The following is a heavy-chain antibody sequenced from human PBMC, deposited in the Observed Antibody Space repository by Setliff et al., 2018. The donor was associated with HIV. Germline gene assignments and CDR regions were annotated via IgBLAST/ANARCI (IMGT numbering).Heavy chain of an antibody. CDR1: GITFGNAW. Sequence: LRLSCAVSGITFGNAWMSWVRQAPGKGLEWVGRIKSKADGGATDYAAPVKGRFSIPRDDSKNMLYLQMNSLETEDTAVYYCTTDLIIRGVIIDGALRWGQGTLVTVSS. CDR2: IKSKADGGAT. V-gene: IGHV3-15*01. J-gene: IGHJ4*02. D-gene: IGHD3-10*01. CDR3: TTDLIIRGVIIDGALR.